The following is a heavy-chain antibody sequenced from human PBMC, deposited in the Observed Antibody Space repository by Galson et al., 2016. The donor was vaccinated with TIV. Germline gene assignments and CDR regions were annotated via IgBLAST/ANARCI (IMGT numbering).Heavy chain of an antibody. CDR1: GYTFIRYG. J-gene: IGHJ4*02. V-gene: IGHV1-18*01. Sequence: SVKVSCKASGYTFIRYGISWVRQAPGQGLEWMGWISTFNDNTKYAQKFQGRVTMTTDTSTSTVSMELRSLRSDDTAVYYCARDRLDIVAVLPGIKLGFWGQGTLVTVSS. D-gene: IGHD2-2*03. CDR3: ARDRLDIVAVLPGIKLGF. CDR2: ISTFNDNT.